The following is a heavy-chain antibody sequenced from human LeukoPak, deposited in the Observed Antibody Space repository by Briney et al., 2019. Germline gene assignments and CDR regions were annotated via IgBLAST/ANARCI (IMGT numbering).Heavy chain of an antibody. Sequence: PGGSLRLSCAASGFTFSSYGMHWVRQAPGKGLEWVAVISYDGSNKYYADSVKGRFTISRDNSKNSLYLQMNSLRAEDTAVYYCARADPTHWGQGTMVTVSS. CDR3: ARADPTH. CDR2: ISYDGSNK. J-gene: IGHJ3*01. V-gene: IGHV3-30*03. CDR1: GFTFSSYG.